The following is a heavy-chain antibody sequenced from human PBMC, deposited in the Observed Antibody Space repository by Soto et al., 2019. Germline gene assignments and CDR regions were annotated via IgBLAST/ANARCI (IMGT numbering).Heavy chain of an antibody. D-gene: IGHD1-1*01. V-gene: IGHV3-33*01. CDR1: GFTFSSYG. Sequence: QVQLVESGGGVVQPGRSLRLSCAASGFTFSSYGMHWVRQAPGKGLEWVAVIWYDGRDKYYADSVKGRFTISRDNSKNTLYRQVNRLRVEETAVYYCARGQNWNYLDYWGQGTLVTVSS. CDR3: ARGQNWNYLDY. J-gene: IGHJ4*02. CDR2: IWYDGRDK.